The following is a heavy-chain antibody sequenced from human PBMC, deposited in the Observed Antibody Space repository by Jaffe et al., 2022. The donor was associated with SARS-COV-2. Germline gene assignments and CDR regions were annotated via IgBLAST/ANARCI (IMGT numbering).Heavy chain of an antibody. Sequence: QLQLQESGPGLVKPSETLSLTCTVSGGSISSSSYYWGWIRQPPGKGLEWIGSIYYSGSTYYNPSLKSRVTISVDTSKNQFSLKLSSVTAADTAVYYCARLDTGPVGSDYYYGMDVWGQGTTVTVSS. D-gene: IGHD3-10*01. J-gene: IGHJ6*02. CDR2: IYYSGST. V-gene: IGHV4-39*01. CDR3: ARLDTGPVGSDYYYGMDV. CDR1: GGSISSSSYY.